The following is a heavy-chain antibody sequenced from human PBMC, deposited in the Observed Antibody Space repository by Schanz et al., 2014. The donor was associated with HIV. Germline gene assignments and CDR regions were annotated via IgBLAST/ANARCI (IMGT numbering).Heavy chain of an antibody. CDR1: GFNFNSYG. CDR3: AKDKSRHTYSSSSRFAP. Sequence: QVQLVESGGGVVQPGRSLRLSCVASGFNFNSYGMHWVRQAPGKGLEWVAVTSYDGTKKHYADSVKGRFTISRDNSKNTLYLQMNSLRPEDTAVYYCAKDKSRHTYSSSSRFAPWGQGTLVTVSS. D-gene: IGHD6-13*01. CDR2: TSYDGTKK. V-gene: IGHV3-30*18. J-gene: IGHJ5*02.